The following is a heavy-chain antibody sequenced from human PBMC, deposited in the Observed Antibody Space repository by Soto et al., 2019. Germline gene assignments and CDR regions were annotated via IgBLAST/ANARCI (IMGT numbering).Heavy chain of an antibody. CDR2: TYYWSKWYY. CDR3: AGGEPSSGTIFDY. D-gene: IGHD1-26*01. J-gene: IGHJ4*01. Sequence: QVPLQQSGPGLVKPSQTLSLTCAITGDSVSSNSAGWSWVRQSPSRGLEWLGRTYYWSKWYYEYAVSVRGQITINPDTSKNQYSLQLNSLLPDNTAVYFYAGGEPSSGTIFDYWGQGTLVTVSS. V-gene: IGHV6-1*01. CDR1: GDSVSSNSAG.